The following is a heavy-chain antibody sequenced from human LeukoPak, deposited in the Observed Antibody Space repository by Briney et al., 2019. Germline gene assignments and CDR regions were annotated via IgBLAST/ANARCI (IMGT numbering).Heavy chain of an antibody. CDR1: GGSISSYY. V-gene: IGHV4-4*07. CDR2: ISTSGST. D-gene: IGHD3-10*01. Sequence: SETLSLTCTVSGGSISSYYWSWIRQPAGKGLEWIGRISTSGSTNYNPSLKSRVTISVDTSKNQFSLKLSSVTAADTAVYYCARGKVDEFGESPPLDYWGQGTLVTVSS. J-gene: IGHJ4*02. CDR3: ARGKVDEFGESPPLDY.